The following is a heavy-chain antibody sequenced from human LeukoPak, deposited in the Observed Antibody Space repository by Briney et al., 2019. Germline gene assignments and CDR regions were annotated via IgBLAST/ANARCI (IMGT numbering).Heavy chain of an antibody. CDR3: AREGYYYDSSGYFRRGWYFDL. D-gene: IGHD3-22*01. CDR2: IYHTGST. Sequence: SETLSLTCIVSGYYISSGYYWGWIRQPPGKGLEWIGTIYHTGSTYYNPSLKCRVTMSVDTSKNQFSLKLSSVTAADTAVYYCAREGYYYDSSGYFRRGWYFDLWGRGTLVTVS. V-gene: IGHV4-38-2*02. J-gene: IGHJ2*01. CDR1: GYYISSGYY.